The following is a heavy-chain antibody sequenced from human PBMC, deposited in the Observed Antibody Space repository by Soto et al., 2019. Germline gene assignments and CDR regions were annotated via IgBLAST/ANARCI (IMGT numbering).Heavy chain of an antibody. Sequence: WETLSLTCTVSGGSITSSSHFWGWVRQPPGKGLEWIGTIYFTGNTYYTPSLKSRLTMSIDTSKNEFSLRLNSVTAADTAVYYCAGQTFTIAAASYGRSNWFDPWGPGTLATVSS. CDR1: GGSITSSSHF. J-gene: IGHJ5*02. D-gene: IGHD6-25*01. V-gene: IGHV4-39*01. CDR2: IYFTGNT. CDR3: AGQTFTIAAASYGRSNWFDP.